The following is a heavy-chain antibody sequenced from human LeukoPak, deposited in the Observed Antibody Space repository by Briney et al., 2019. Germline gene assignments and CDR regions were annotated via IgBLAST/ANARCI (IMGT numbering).Heavy chain of an antibody. V-gene: IGHV5-10-1*01. CDR1: GYSFTSFW. CDR2: IDPSDSYT. CDR3: ARGPVDGDYDFDY. J-gene: IGHJ4*02. D-gene: IGHD4-17*01. Sequence: GESLRISCQGSGYSFTSFWISWVRQMPGKGLEWMGRIDPSDSYTNYSPSFQGHVTISADKSISTAYLQWSSLKASDTAMYYCARGPVDGDYDFDYWGQGTLVTVSS.